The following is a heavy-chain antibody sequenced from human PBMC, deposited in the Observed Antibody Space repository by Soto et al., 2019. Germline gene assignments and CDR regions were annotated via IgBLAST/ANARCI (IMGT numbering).Heavy chain of an antibody. Sequence: EVQLLESGGGLVQPGGSLRLSCAASGFTFSSYAMSWVRQAPGKGLEWVSAISGSGGSTYYADSVKGRFTISRDNSKNTLYLQMNSLRAEDTAVYYCASEPRKETARVKTTDYWCQGTLVTVSS. CDR2: ISGSGGST. J-gene: IGHJ4*02. V-gene: IGHV3-23*01. CDR1: GFTFSSYA. CDR3: ASEPRKETARVKTTDY. D-gene: IGHD5-18*01.